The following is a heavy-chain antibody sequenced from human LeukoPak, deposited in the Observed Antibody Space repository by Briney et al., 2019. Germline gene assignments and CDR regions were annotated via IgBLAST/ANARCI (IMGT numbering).Heavy chain of an antibody. V-gene: IGHV3-23*01. CDR3: AKARDYYGSGSYSDQGY. D-gene: IGHD3-10*01. J-gene: IGHJ4*02. CDR1: GFTFSSYA. Sequence: GGSLRLSCAASGFTFSSYAMSWVRQAPGKGLEWVSAISGSGGSTYYADSVKGRFTISRDNSKNTLYLQMNSLRAKDTAVYYCAKARDYYGSGSYSDQGYWGQGTLVTVSS. CDR2: ISGSGGST.